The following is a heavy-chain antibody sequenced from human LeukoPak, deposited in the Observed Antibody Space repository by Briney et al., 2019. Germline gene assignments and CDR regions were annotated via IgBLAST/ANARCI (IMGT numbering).Heavy chain of an antibody. D-gene: IGHD1-7*01. Sequence: SETLSLTCAVSGGSISSSNWWSWVRQPPRKGLEWIGEIYHSGSTNYNPSLKSRVTISVDKSKNQFSLKLSSVTAADTAVYYCARLTGTTNMDAFDIWGQGTMVTVSS. V-gene: IGHV4-4*02. J-gene: IGHJ3*02. CDR3: ARLTGTTNMDAFDI. CDR2: IYHSGST. CDR1: GGSISSSNW.